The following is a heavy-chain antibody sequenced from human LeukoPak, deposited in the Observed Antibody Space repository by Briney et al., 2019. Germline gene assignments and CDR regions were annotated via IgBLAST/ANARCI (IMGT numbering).Heavy chain of an antibody. Sequence: GGSLRLSCAASGCTFSSYAMSWVRQAPGKGLEWVSAISGSGGSTYYADSVKGRFTISRDNSKNTLYLQMNSLRAEDTAVYYCAKDERYCSSTSCKLSEFDYWGQGTLVTVSS. J-gene: IGHJ4*02. D-gene: IGHD2-2*01. V-gene: IGHV3-23*01. CDR2: ISGSGGST. CDR1: GCTFSSYA. CDR3: AKDERYCSSTSCKLSEFDY.